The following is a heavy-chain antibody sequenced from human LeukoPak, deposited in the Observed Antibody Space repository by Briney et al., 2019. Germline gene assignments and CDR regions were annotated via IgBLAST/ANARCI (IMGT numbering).Heavy chain of an antibody. CDR1: RGSITNYY. Sequence: PSETLSLTCTISRGSITNYYWSWIRQPPGKGLAWIGYVFYSGSTNYNPSLKSRVTISLDTSRNQFSLHLNSVTPEDAAVYYCARRLTQYDCFDPWGQGILVTVSS. CDR2: VFYSGST. J-gene: IGHJ5*02. D-gene: IGHD2-2*01. CDR3: ARRLTQYDCFDP. V-gene: IGHV4-59*12.